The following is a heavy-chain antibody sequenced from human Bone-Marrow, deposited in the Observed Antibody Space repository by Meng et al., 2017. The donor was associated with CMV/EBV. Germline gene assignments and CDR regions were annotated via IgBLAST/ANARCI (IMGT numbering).Heavy chain of an antibody. J-gene: IGHJ4*02. CDR2: VYNSGYT. V-gene: IGHV4-4*02. Sequence: AVSGTYISTSNWWSWVRQPPGKGLEWIGEVYNSGYTNYNPSLKSRVTMSVDRSKNQFSLKLNSVTAADTAVYYCARVTEYGGNCFDSWGQGTLVTVSS. CDR1: GTYISTSNW. D-gene: IGHD2/OR15-2a*01. CDR3: ARVTEYGGNCFDS.